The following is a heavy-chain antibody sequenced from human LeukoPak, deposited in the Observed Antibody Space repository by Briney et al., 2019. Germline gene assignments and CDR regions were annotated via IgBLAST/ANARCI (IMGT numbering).Heavy chain of an antibody. CDR2: ISGRGDRA. CDR3: ARDRAATIDYYYYYMDV. J-gene: IGHJ6*03. D-gene: IGHD4-17*01. CDR1: GFTFSTHA. Sequence: GGSLRLSCAASGFTFSTHAMTWVRQAPGRGLEWVSVISGRGDRAYYAEPVRGRFSVSRDNSDNTLYLQMHFLSTEDPAVYYCARDRAATIDYYYYYMDVWGNGTTVTVSS. V-gene: IGHV3-23*01.